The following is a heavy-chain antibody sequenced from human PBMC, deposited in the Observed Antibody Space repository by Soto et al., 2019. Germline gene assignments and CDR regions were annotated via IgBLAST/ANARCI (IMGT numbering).Heavy chain of an antibody. J-gene: IGHJ6*03. CDR2: IYYSGST. Sequence: PSETLSLTCTVSGGSISSYYWSWIRQPRGKGLEWIGYIYYSGSTNYNPSLKSRVTISVDTSKNQFSLKLSSVTAADTAVYYCARVGSYGLYYYYYYMDVWGKGTTVTVSS. CDR3: ARVGSYGLYYYYYYMDV. V-gene: IGHV4-59*01. CDR1: GGSISSYY. D-gene: IGHD5-18*01.